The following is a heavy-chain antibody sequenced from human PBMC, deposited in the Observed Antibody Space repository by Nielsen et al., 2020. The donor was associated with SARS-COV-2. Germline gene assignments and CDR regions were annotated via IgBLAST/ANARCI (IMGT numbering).Heavy chain of an antibody. V-gene: IGHV4-59*01. D-gene: IGHD4-17*01. CDR1: GDSMSRYY. CDR2: ITKSGNT. CDR3: ARDYYGDYLDAFDV. Sequence: GSLRLSCTVSGDSMSRYYWTWIRQSPGKGLEWIGYITKSGNTNYSPSLKSRVTISLDTSKHQFSLKVNSMTAADTAVYFCARDYYGDYLDAFDVWGQGSMVSVSS. J-gene: IGHJ3*01.